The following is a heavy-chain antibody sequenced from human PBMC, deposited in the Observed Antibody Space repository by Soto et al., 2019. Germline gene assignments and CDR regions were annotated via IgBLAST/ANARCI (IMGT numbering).Heavy chain of an antibody. Sequence: QLQLQESGSRLVKSSETLSLTCAVSGDTISTGGYSWACIRQPPGKPMEWIGHTYHRGNPYSTPSLKCRVILSVARSKNQFSLKLSSVTATGTALYYGASETYGDCVGYFDPWGQGTLVTVSS. D-gene: IGHD4-17*01. V-gene: IGHV4-30-2*01. CDR2: TYHRGNP. J-gene: IGHJ5*02. CDR3: ASETYGDCVGYFDP. CDR1: GDTISTGGYS.